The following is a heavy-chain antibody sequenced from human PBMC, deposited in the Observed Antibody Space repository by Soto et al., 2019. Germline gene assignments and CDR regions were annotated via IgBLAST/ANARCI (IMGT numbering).Heavy chain of an antibody. CDR2: IYYSGST. Sequence: NPSETLSLTCTVYGGSISSYYWSWIRQPPRKGLEWIGYIYYSGSTNYNPSLKSRVTISVDTSKNQFSLKLSSVTAADTAVYYCAGGGRGRATLYYYDYWGQGPLVTVSS. CDR1: GGSISSYY. V-gene: IGHV4-59*01. CDR3: AGGGRGRATLYYYDY. D-gene: IGHD1-26*01. J-gene: IGHJ4*02.